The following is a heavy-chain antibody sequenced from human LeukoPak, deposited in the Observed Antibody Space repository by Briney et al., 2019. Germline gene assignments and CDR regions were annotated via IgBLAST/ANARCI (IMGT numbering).Heavy chain of an antibody. Sequence: PGGSLRLSCAASGFTFSSYWMSWVRQAPGKGLEWVANIKQEGSEKYYVDSVKGRFTISRDNGKNSLYLQMNSLRAEDTAVYYCARDRPKYCSSTSCYRPVDYWGQGTLVTVSS. J-gene: IGHJ4*02. CDR2: IKQEGSEK. CDR3: ARDRPKYCSSTSCYRPVDY. CDR1: GFTFSSYW. D-gene: IGHD2-2*02. V-gene: IGHV3-7*01.